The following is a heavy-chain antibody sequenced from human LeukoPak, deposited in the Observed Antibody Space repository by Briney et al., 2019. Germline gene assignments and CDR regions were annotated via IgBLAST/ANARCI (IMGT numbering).Heavy chain of an antibody. V-gene: IGHV4-34*01. J-gene: IGHJ5*02. CDR2: IDHSGST. CDR1: GGTFRGFY. CDR3: ARGVRFHVGSGNWFDL. Sequence: KPSETLFLTCALSGGTFRGFYWSWIRQPPGKGLAWIGEIDHSGSTNYNPSLESRVTLSVDTSKNQVSLNLNSVTAADTAVYYCARGVRFHVGSGNWFDLWGQGTLATVSS. D-gene: IGHD3-10*01.